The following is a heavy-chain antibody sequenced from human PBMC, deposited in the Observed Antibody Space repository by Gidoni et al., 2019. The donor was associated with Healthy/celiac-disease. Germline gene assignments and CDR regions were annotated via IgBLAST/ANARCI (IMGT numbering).Heavy chain of an antibody. CDR3: ARDGYNYGGFDY. V-gene: IGHV3-7*01. Sequence: EWVANTKQDGSEKDYVASDKGRLTHYRDNAQNSLYLQRNSLRAEDSAMYYCARDGYNYGGFDYWGQGTLVTVSS. CDR2: TKQDGSEK. J-gene: IGHJ4*02. D-gene: IGHD5-12*01.